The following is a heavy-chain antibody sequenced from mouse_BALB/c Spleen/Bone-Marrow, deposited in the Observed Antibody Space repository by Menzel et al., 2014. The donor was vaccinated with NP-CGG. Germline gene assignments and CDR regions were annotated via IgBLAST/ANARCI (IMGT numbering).Heavy chain of an antibody. D-gene: IGHD1-2*01. CDR2: INPDSSTI. CDR1: GFDFSRYW. J-gene: IGHJ3*01. CDR3: AKNYYYGYVAY. V-gene: IGHV4-1*02. Sequence: EVQRVESGGGLVQPGGSLKLSCAASGFDFSRYWMTWVRQAPGKGLEWIGEINPDSSTINYTPSLKDKFIISRDNAKNTLYLQMNKVRSEDTALYYCAKNYYYGYVAYWGQGTLVTVSA.